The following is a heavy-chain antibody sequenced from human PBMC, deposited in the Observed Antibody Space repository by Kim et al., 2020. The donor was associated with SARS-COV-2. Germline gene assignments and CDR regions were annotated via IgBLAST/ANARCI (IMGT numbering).Heavy chain of an antibody. CDR2: ISYDGSNK. V-gene: IGHV3-30*04. CDR1: GFTFSSYA. J-gene: IGHJ6*02. CDR3: ARDQYRDYSKGPHYYYYGMDV. Sequence: GGSLRLSCAASGFTFSSYAMHWVRQAPGKGLEWVAVISYDGSNKYYADSVKGRFTISRDNSKNTLYLQMNSLRAEDTAVYYCARDQYRDYSKGPHYYYYGMDVWGQGTTVTVSS. D-gene: IGHD4-4*01.